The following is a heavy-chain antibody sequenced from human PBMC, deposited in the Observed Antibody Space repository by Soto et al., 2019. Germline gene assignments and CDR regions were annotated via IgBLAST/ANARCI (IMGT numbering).Heavy chain of an antibody. J-gene: IGHJ4*02. D-gene: IGHD1-26*01. Sequence: LRLSCAASGFTFSSYGMHWVRQAPGKGLEWVAVISYDGSNKYYADSVKGRFTISRDNSKNTLYLQMNSLRAEDTAVYYCAKDRGGSSHFDYWGQGTLVTVSS. CDR2: ISYDGSNK. V-gene: IGHV3-30*18. CDR3: AKDRGGSSHFDY. CDR1: GFTFSSYG.